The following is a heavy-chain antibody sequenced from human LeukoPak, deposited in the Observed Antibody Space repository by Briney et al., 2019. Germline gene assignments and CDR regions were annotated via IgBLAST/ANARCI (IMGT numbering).Heavy chain of an antibody. CDR1: GGSISSYY. CDR3: ARGLRGYTYGPSED. Sequence: PSETLSLTCTVSGGSISSYYWSWIRQPPGKGLEWIGYIYYSGSTNDNPSLKSRVTMSLDTSKNQFSLKLSSVTAADTAVYYCARGLRGYTYGPSEDWGQGTQVTVSS. J-gene: IGHJ4*02. CDR2: IYYSGST. V-gene: IGHV4-59*01. D-gene: IGHD5-18*01.